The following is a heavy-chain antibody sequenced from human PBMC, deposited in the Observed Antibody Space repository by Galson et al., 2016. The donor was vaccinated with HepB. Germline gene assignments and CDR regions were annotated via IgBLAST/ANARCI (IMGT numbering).Heavy chain of an antibody. CDR3: ARGGGCSGGRCHNAAFDI. V-gene: IGHV3-13*01. D-gene: IGHD2-15*01. CDR2: IGAAGDT. CDR1: GFTFSNYD. Sequence: SLRLSCAASGFTFSNYDMHWVRQATGKGLEWVSAIGAAGDTYYPGSVKRRFTISRENANNSLYLHMNSLRAGDTAVYYCARGGGCSGGRCHNAAFDIWGQGTMVTVSS. J-gene: IGHJ3*02.